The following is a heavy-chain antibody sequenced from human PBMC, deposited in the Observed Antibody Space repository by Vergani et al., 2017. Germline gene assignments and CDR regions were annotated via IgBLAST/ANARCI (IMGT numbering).Heavy chain of an antibody. V-gene: IGHV1-2*02. J-gene: IGHJ4*02. Sequence: QVQLVQSGAEVKKPGASVKVSCKASGYTFTGYYMHWVRQAPGQGLEWMGWINPNSGGTNYAQKFQGRVTMTRDTSISTAYMELSSLRSEDTAVYYCARDFGYYDILTGYYVPSPSDYWGQGTLVTVSS. CDR3: ARDFGYYDILTGYYVPSPSDY. D-gene: IGHD3-9*01. CDR1: GYTFTGYY. CDR2: INPNSGGT.